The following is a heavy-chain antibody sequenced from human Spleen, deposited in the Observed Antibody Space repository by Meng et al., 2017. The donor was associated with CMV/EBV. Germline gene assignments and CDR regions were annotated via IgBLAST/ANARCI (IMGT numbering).Heavy chain of an antibody. J-gene: IGHJ6*02. CDR1: GYRLTELC. V-gene: IGHV1-18*01. CDR2: ISAYNGNT. CDR3: ARGLGVFVVVPAAMDV. Sequence: ASVKVSCKVPGYRLTELCMQWVRQAPGQGLEWMGWISAYNGNTNYAQKLQGRVTMTTDTSTSTAYMELRSLRSDDTAVYYCARGLGVFVVVPAAMDVWGQGTTVTVSS. D-gene: IGHD2-2*01.